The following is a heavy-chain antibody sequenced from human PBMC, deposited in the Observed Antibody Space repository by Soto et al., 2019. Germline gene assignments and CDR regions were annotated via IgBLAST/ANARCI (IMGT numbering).Heavy chain of an antibody. D-gene: IGHD2-15*01. Sequence: QVQLQESGPGLVKPSETLSLTCTVSGGSFFGYYWSWIRQPPGKGLEWIGYIYYSGSTNYNPSLKSRVTISVDTAKSQFSLKPSSVTAADTAVYYCASLYCSGGSCYPAYFDYWGQGTLVTVSS. CDR2: IYYSGST. V-gene: IGHV4-59*01. CDR1: GGSFFGYY. J-gene: IGHJ4*02. CDR3: ASLYCSGGSCYPAYFDY.